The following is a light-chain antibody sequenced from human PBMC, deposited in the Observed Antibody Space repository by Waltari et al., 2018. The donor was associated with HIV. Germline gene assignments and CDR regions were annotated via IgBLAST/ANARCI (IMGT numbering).Light chain of an antibody. J-gene: IGKJ5*01. CDR2: ASS. V-gene: IGKV1-27*01. CDR3: QNYDSAPVA. CDR1: RDISND. Sequence: DIQMSQVPSSLSASVGDRVTITCRASRDISNDLAWYQQKPGEVPKLLIYASSSLRSGVPSRFRGSGSGTDFTLTINGLQPEDVASYHCQNYDSAPVAFDQGTRLEI.